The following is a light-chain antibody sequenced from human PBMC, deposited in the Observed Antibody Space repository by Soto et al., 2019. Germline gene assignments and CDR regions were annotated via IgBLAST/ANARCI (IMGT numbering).Light chain of an antibody. Sequence: QSALTQPASVSGSPRQSITISCTGTSRDVGAYNYVSWYQQHPGKVPKLMIYDVSNRPSGVSNRFSGSKSGNTASLTISGLQAEDEADYYCSSYTSSSTWVFGGGTKLTVL. V-gene: IGLV2-14*01. CDR1: SRDVGAYNY. CDR3: SSYTSSSTWV. J-gene: IGLJ2*01. CDR2: DVS.